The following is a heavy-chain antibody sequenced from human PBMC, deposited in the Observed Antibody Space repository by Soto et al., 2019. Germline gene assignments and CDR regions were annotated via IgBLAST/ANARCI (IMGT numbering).Heavy chain of an antibody. CDR1: GYSFMKYG. CDR2: ISPHSGYT. Sequence: ASVKVSCKGFGYSFMKYGINWVRQAPGQGLEWVGWISPHSGYTHSAQKFHGRLTLTTDTAASTAYMELRILRSADTALYYCAREASVLIPAAQPSRFDSWGQGTLVTVSS. J-gene: IGHJ4*02. D-gene: IGHD2-2*01. V-gene: IGHV1-18*01. CDR3: AREASVLIPAAQPSRFDS.